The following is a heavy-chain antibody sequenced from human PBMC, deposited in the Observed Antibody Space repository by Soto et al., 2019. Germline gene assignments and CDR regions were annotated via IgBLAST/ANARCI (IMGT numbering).Heavy chain of an antibody. CDR2: ISSSSSYI. CDR3: AKGARREGYYYYYMDV. D-gene: IGHD3-16*01. V-gene: IGHV3-21*04. J-gene: IGHJ6*03. Sequence: GGSLRLSCAASGFPFSSYSMNWVRQAPGKGLEWVSSISSSSSYIYYADSVKGRFTISRDNAKNSLYLQMNSLRAEDTAVYYCAKGARREGYYYYYMDVWGKGTTVTVSS. CDR1: GFPFSSYS.